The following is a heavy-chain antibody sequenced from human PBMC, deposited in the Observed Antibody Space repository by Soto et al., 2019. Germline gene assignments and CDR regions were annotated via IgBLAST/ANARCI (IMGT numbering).Heavy chain of an antibody. CDR1: GFSVNNND. CDR2: ISGSGGST. V-gene: IGHV3-23*01. CDR3: AKDSRNDDFWTRGYYYYGMDV. Sequence: GGSLRLSCAPTGFSVNNNDMSWVRQAPGKGLEWVSAISGSGGSTYYADSVKGRFTISRDNSKNTLYLQMNSLRAEDTAVYYCAKDSRNDDFWTRGYYYYGMDVWGQGATVTVSS. D-gene: IGHD3-3*01. J-gene: IGHJ6*02.